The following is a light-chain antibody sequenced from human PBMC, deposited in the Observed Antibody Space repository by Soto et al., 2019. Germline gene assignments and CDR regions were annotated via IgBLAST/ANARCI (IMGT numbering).Light chain of an antibody. J-gene: IGLJ7*01. CDR3: SSYAGSNNVL. CDR1: SSDVGGYKF. CDR2: EVN. V-gene: IGLV2-8*01. Sequence: QSALTQPPSASGSPGQSVTISCTGTSSDVGGYKFVSWYQQHPGKAPKLMIYEVNKRPSGVPDRFSGSKSGNTASLAVSGLQAEDEADYYCSSYAGSNNVLFGGGTQLTVL.